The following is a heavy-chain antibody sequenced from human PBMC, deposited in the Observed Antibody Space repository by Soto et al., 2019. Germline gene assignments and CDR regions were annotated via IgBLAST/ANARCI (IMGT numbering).Heavy chain of an antibody. CDR3: ARDWGTGFYKIDS. CDR2: IYHGGIT. CDR1: GYSISTGFN. Sequence: PSETPSLTCAVSGYSISTGFNWAWIRQPPGKGLEWIGSIYHGGITYYNLSLKSRVTISSDASKNQIYLRLSSVTAADTARYYCARDWGTGFYKIDSWGKGTRVTVSS. D-gene: IGHD6-19*01. V-gene: IGHV4-38-2*02. J-gene: IGHJ4*02.